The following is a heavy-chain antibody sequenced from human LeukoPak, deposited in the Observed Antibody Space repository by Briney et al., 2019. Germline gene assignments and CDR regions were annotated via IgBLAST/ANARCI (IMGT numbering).Heavy chain of an antibody. Sequence: GESLKISCKGSGYSFTYWIGWVRQMPGKGLEWMGIIYSGDSHTKYSPSFQGRVTISADKSISTAYLQWSSLKASDTAIYYCARQEYCSGGSCYTWFDPWGQGTLVIVSS. V-gene: IGHV5-51*01. CDR1: GYSFTYW. CDR3: ARQEYCSGGSCYTWFDP. D-gene: IGHD2-15*01. CDR2: IYSGDSHT. J-gene: IGHJ5*02.